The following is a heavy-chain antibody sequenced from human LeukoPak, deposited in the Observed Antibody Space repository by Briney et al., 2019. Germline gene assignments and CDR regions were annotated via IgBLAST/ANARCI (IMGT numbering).Heavy chain of an antibody. CDR1: GDTFTGYY. CDR3: ARARGSGSYIFDY. V-gene: IGHV1-2*02. D-gene: IGHD3-10*01. CDR2: INPKSGGT. J-gene: IGHJ4*02. Sequence: GSVSVTCKASGDTFTGYYIHWVRQAPGQGIEWMGWINPKSGGTNYTQKFPGRVTMTRHTSISTAYMELSRLRSADTAVYYCARARGSGSYIFDYWGQGTLVTVSS.